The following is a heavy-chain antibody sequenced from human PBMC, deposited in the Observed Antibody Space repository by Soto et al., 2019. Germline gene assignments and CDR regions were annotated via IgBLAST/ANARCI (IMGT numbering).Heavy chain of an antibody. CDR3: AIADYGDDDY. D-gene: IGHD4-17*01. CDR1: GYTFPTST. J-gene: IGHJ4*02. V-gene: IGHV1-18*01. Sequence: QLQLVQSGAEAKKPGASVKVSCKASGYTFPTSTISWVRQAPGLGLEWMGWIKAYSGNTNYAQKLQGRVTMTTDTSTNTAYMELRSLTTDDTAIYYCAIADYGDDDYWGQGTLVTVSS. CDR2: IKAYSGNT.